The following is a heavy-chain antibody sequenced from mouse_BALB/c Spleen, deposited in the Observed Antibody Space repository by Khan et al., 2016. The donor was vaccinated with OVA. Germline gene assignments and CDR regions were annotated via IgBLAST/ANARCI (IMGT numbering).Heavy chain of an antibody. D-gene: IGHD2-14*01. J-gene: IGHJ4*01. CDR2: IWGGGGT. Sequence: VQLQESGPGLVAPSQSLSITCTVSGFSLSRYNIHWVRQPPGKGLEWLGMIWGGGGTDYNSTLKIRLSISKDNSKSQVFLKMNMLQTDDTAMYYCARAYYRYDGYYAMDYWGQGTSVTVSS. CDR3: ARAYYRYDGYYAMDY. CDR1: GFSLSRYN. V-gene: IGHV2-6-4*01.